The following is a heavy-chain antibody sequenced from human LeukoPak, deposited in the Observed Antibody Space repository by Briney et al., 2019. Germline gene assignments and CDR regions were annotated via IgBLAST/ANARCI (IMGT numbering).Heavy chain of an antibody. D-gene: IGHD1-26*01. V-gene: IGHV3-48*01. CDR1: GFTFSSYG. CDR3: ARGGNYYNEAFDI. J-gene: IGHJ3*02. CDR2: ISSSSGTM. Sequence: GGSLRLSCAASGFTFSSYGMHWVRQAPGKGLEWISYISSSSGTMLYSDSVMGRFTISRDNARNSLFLPMSSLRAEDTAVYFCARGGNYYNEAFDIWGRGTMVTVSS.